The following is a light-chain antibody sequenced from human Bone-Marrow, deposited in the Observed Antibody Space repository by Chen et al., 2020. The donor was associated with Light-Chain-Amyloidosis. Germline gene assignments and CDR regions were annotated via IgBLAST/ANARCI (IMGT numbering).Light chain of an antibody. CDR3: QSADSSGTYEVI. V-gene: IGLV3-25*03. J-gene: IGLJ2*01. CDR1: DLPTKY. CDR2: RDT. Sequence: SYELTQPPSVSVSPGQTARITCSGDDLPTKYAYWYQQKPGQATGLVIHRDTERPSGISERFTGSSSGTTATLTISGVQREDEDDYHSQSADSSGTYEVIFGGGTKLTVL.